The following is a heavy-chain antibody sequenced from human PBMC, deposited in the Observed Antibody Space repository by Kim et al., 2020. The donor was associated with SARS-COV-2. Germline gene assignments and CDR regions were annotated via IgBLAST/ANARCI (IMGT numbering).Heavy chain of an antibody. Sequence: STHYNPSLKSRVTISVDTSKNQFSLKLSSVTAADTAVYYCARGRGGAFDIWGQGTMVTVSS. CDR3: ARGRGGAFDI. V-gene: IGHV4-59*09. J-gene: IGHJ3*02. D-gene: IGHD3-16*01. CDR2: ST.